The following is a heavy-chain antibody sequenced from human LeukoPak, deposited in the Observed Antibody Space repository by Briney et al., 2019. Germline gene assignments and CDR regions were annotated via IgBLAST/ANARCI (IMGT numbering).Heavy chain of an antibody. CDR2: INHSGST. Sequence: SETLSLTCAVYGGSFSGYYWSWIRQPPGKGLEWIGEINHSGSTNYNPSLKSRVTISVDTSKNQFSLKLSSVTAADTAVYYCVRGANDYGDYGHFDYWGQGTLVTVSS. D-gene: IGHD4-17*01. CDR3: VRGANDYGDYGHFDY. CDR1: GGSFSGYY. J-gene: IGHJ4*02. V-gene: IGHV4-34*01.